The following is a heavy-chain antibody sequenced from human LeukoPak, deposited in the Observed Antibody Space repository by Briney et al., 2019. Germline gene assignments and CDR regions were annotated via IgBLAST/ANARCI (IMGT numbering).Heavy chain of an antibody. CDR1: GFTFSSYT. J-gene: IGHJ4*02. D-gene: IGHD1-1*01. CDR2: ISSSSSYI. V-gene: IGHV3-21*01. Sequence: GGSLRLSCAAPGFTFSSYTMNWVRQAPGQGLEWVSSISSSSSYIYYADSVKGRFTISRDNAKKSLYLQMNSLRAEDTAVYYCTRLGLLESVDWGQGTLVTVSS. CDR3: TRLGLLESVD.